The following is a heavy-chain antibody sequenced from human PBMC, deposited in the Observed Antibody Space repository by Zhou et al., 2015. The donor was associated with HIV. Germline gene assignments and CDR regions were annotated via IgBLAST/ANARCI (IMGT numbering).Heavy chain of an antibody. CDR1: GGTFSNSA. CDR3: ARLGIAAAGTPGSYYGMDV. Sequence: QEDLVQSGAEVKKPGSSVTVSCKASGGTFSNSAISWVRQAPGQGLEWMGGIIPILRTANYAQKFQGRVTITADKSTSVVYMKLTSLRYEDTAVYYCARLGIAAAGTPGSYYGMDVWGQGTTVTVSS. D-gene: IGHD6-13*01. CDR2: IIPILRTA. V-gene: IGHV1-69*06. J-gene: IGHJ6*02.